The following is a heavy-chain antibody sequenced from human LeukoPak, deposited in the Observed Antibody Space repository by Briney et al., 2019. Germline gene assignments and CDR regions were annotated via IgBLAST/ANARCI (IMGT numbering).Heavy chain of an antibody. Sequence: SETLSLTCAVHGGSFTAYYWIWIRQPPGKGLEWIGEINHSGSANYNPSLKSRVTISVDTYKNQFSLRLRSVTAADTAVYFCARSPPRGDYSGSASHYNRWGPGTLVTVSS. CDR3: ARSPPRGDYSGSASHYNR. CDR1: GGSFTAYY. D-gene: IGHD3-10*01. CDR2: INHSGSA. V-gene: IGHV4-34*01. J-gene: IGHJ4*02.